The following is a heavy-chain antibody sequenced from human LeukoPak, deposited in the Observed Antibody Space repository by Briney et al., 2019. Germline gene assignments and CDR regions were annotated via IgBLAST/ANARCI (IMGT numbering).Heavy chain of an antibody. Sequence: DPSETLSLTCTVSGGSISSSSYYWGWIRQPPGKGLEWIGSIYYSGSTYYNPSLKSRVTISVDTSKNQFSLRLSSVTAADTAVYYCARDNRYCSGGSCPNRKVYNWFDPWGQGTLVTVSS. CDR1: GGSISSSSYY. CDR3: ARDNRYCSGGSCPNRKVYNWFDP. D-gene: IGHD2-15*01. J-gene: IGHJ5*02. CDR2: IYYSGST. V-gene: IGHV4-39*07.